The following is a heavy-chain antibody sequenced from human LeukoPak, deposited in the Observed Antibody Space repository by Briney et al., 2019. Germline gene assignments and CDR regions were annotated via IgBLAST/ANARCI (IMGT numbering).Heavy chain of an antibody. D-gene: IGHD4-17*01. CDR3: ARELNDYGDYGGFDI. V-gene: IGHV3-74*01. J-gene: IGHJ3*02. CDR1: GFTFSSYW. CDR2: INSDGSST. Sequence: GGSLRLSCAASGFTFSSYWMHWVRQAPGKGLVWVSRINSDGSSTSYADSVKGRFTISRDNAKNTLYLQMNSLRAEGTAVYYCARELNDYGDYGGFDIWGQGTMVTVSS.